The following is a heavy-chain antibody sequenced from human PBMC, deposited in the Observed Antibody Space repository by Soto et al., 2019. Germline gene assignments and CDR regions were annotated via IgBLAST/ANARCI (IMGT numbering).Heavy chain of an antibody. CDR1: GFTLTTYG. J-gene: IGHJ4*02. CDR3: AKEFGSTWIDH. D-gene: IGHD6-13*01. Sequence: GGSLRLSCAASGFTLTTYGMHWVRQAPGKGLEWVAAMSYDGTKEYYADSVKGRLTISRDSSRNTLFLQLNSLRAEDTAVYYCAKEFGSTWIDHWGEGTLVTVSS. V-gene: IGHV3-30*18. CDR2: MSYDGTKE.